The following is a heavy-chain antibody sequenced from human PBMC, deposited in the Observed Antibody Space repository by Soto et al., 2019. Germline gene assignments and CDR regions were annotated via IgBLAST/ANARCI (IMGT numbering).Heavy chain of an antibody. CDR3: ARHGCSGGSCYYRGYYYYGMDV. D-gene: IGHD2-15*01. J-gene: IGHJ6*02. Sequence: SETLSLTCTVSGGSISSSSYYWGWIRQPPGKGLEWIGSIYYSGSTYYNPSLKSRVTISVDTSKNQFSLKLSSVTAADTAVYYCARHGCSGGSCYYRGYYYYGMDVWGQGTTVTVSS. CDR2: IYYSGST. V-gene: IGHV4-39*01. CDR1: GGSISSSSYY.